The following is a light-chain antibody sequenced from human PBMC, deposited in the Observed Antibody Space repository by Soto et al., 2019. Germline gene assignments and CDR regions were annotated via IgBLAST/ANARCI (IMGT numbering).Light chain of an antibody. CDR1: QSVSSY. V-gene: IGKV3-11*01. Sequence: EIVLTQSPATLSLSPGERATLSCRASQSVSSYLAWYQQKPGQTPRLLIYDASNRATGIPARFSGSGSVTDFSLTISSLEPEDFAVYYWQQRSNWPLVTFGQGTRLEIK. J-gene: IGKJ5*01. CDR3: QQRSNWPLVT. CDR2: DAS.